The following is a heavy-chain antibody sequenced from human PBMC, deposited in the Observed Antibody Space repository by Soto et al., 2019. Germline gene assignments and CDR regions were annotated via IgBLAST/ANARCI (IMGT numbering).Heavy chain of an antibody. D-gene: IGHD6-19*01. V-gene: IGHV3-74*01. J-gene: IGHJ4*02. CDR2: INSEGSTT. Sequence: EVQLVESGGGLVQPGGSLRLSCAASGFTFGSFWMHWVRQVPGKGLVWVSRINSEGSTTTYADSVKGRFTISRDNAKNTLYLQMNSPRAEDTAVYYCARGYGSGGGDYWGQGTLVTVSS. CDR1: GFTFGSFW. CDR3: ARGYGSGGGDY.